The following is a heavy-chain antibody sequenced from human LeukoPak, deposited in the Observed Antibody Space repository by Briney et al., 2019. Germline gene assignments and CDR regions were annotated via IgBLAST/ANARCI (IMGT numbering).Heavy chain of an antibody. CDR3: ARGHRTLGRPYYYYGMDV. D-gene: IGHD3/OR15-3a*01. J-gene: IGHJ6*02. CDR1: GYTFTSYD. V-gene: IGHV1-8*01. Sequence: ASVKVSCKASGYTFTSYDINWVRQATGQGLEWMGWMNPNSGNTGYVQKFQGRVTMTRNTSISTAYMELSSLRSEDTAVYYCARGHRTLGRPYYYYGMDVWGQGTTVTVSS. CDR2: MNPNSGNT.